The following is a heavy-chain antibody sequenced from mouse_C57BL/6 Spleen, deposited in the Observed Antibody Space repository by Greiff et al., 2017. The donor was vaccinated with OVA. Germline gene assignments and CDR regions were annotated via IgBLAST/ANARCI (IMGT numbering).Heavy chain of an antibody. CDR3: ARVYYSNQYYFDY. D-gene: IGHD2-5*01. J-gene: IGHJ2*01. CDR2: IDPEDGET. CDR1: GFNIKDYY. Sequence: VQLQQSGAELVKPGASVKLSCTASGFNIKDYYMHWVKQRTEQGLEWIGRIDPEDGETKYAPKFQGKATITADTSSNTAYLQLSSLTSEDTAVYYCARVYYSNQYYFDYWGQGTTLTVSS. V-gene: IGHV14-2*01.